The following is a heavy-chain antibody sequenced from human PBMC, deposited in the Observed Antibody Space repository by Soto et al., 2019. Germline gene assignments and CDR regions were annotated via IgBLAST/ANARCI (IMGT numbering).Heavy chain of an antibody. V-gene: IGHV1-18*01. CDR1: GYTFTSYG. Sequence: QVQLVQSGAEVKKPGASVKVSCKASGYTFTSYGISWVRQAPGQGLEWMGWISAYNCNTNYAQKLQGRATMTTDTSTSTAYTELRSLRSDDTAVYYCARDMYYYGSGSYYRGFDYWGQGTLVTVSS. J-gene: IGHJ4*02. CDR2: ISAYNCNT. CDR3: ARDMYYYGSGSYYRGFDY. D-gene: IGHD3-10*01.